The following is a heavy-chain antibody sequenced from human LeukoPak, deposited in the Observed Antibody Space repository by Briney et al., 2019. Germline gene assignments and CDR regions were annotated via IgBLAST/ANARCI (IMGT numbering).Heavy chain of an antibody. CDR2: INTDGSST. V-gene: IGHV3-74*01. J-gene: IGHJ6*03. Sequence: PGGSLRLSCAASGFTFSSYWMHWVRQAPGKGLAWVSRINTDGSSTSYADSVKGRFTISRDNAKNTLYLQMNSLRAEDTAVYYCARGIAVAGRYYYYYMDVWGKGTTVTVSS. CDR3: ARGIAVAGRYYYYYMDV. D-gene: IGHD6-19*01. CDR1: GFTFSSYW.